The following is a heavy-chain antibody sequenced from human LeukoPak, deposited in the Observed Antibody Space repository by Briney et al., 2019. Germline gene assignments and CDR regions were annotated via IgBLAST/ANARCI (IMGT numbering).Heavy chain of an antibody. Sequence: ASVKVSCKASGYTFTSYYMHWVRQAPGQGLEWMGIINPSGGSTSYAQKFPGRVTMTRDTSTSTVYMELSSLRSEDTAVYYCARAQAQAYGSGSYYIPVISGSDYWGQGTLVTVSS. CDR2: INPSGGST. CDR1: GYTFTSYY. V-gene: IGHV1-46*01. J-gene: IGHJ4*02. D-gene: IGHD3-10*01. CDR3: ARAQAQAYGSGSYYIPVISGSDY.